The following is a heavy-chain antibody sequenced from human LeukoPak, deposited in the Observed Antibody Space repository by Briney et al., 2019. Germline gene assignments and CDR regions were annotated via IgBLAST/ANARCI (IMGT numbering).Heavy chain of an antibody. CDR3: ARERRGATYYYGSGSRYYFDY. CDR2: INHSGST. V-gene: IGHV4-34*01. Sequence: PSETLSLTCAVYGGSFSDYYWSWIRQPPGKGLEWIGEINHSGSTNYNPSLKSRVTISVDTSKNQFSLKLSSVTAADTAVYYCARERRGATYYYGSGSRYYFDYWGQGTLVTVSS. D-gene: IGHD3-10*01. J-gene: IGHJ4*02. CDR1: GGSFSDYY.